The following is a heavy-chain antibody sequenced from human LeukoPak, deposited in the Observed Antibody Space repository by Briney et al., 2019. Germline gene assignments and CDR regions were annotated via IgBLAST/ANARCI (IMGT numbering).Heavy chain of an antibody. CDR3: AREIRLRRDY. CDR1: GYTFTGYY. CDR2: INPNSGGT. V-gene: IGHV1-2*02. D-gene: IGHD5-12*01. Sequence: ASVKVSCKASGYTFTGYYMHWVRQAPGQGLEWMGRINPNSGGTNYAQKFRGRVTMTRDTSISTAYMELSRLRSDDTAVYYWAREIRLRRDYWGRETLVSVSS. J-gene: IGHJ4*02.